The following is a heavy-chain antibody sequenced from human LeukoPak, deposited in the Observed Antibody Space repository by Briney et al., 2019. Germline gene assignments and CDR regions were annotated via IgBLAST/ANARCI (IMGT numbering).Heavy chain of an antibody. J-gene: IGHJ3*01. Sequence: GGSLRLSCAASGFTFSTYWMHWVRQAPGKGLVWVSRVKSDGSSTNYADSVKGQFTISRDNAKNTLHLQMNTLRAEDTAVYYCARGGSPPEALGDTFDVWGQGTLVTVSS. CDR3: ARGGSPPEALGDTFDV. CDR1: GFTFSTYW. D-gene: IGHD1-26*01. V-gene: IGHV3-74*01. CDR2: VKSDGSST.